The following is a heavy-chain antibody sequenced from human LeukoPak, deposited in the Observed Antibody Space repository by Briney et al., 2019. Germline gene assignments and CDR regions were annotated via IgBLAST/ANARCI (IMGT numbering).Heavy chain of an antibody. J-gene: IGHJ3*02. V-gene: IGHV1-69*05. CDR3: ARGKYYYDSSGPRTVAFDI. CDR1: GGTFSSYA. Sequence: SVKVSCKASGGTFSSYAISWVRQAPGQGFEWMGGIIPIFGTANYAQKFQGRVTITTDESTSTAYMELSSLRSEDTAVYYCARGKYYYDSSGPRTVAFDIWGQGTMVTVSS. D-gene: IGHD3-22*01. CDR2: IIPIFGTA.